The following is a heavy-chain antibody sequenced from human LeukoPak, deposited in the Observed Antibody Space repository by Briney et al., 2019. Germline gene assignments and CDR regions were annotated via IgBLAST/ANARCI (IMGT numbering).Heavy chain of an antibody. Sequence: GGSLRLSCAASGLIFSSYSMNWVRQAPGKGLEWVSSISSAGSYIYYADSVKGRFTISRDNAKNSLYLQMHGLRAEDTAVYYCARGLSYADYWGQGTLVTVSS. CDR2: ISSAGSYI. CDR3: ARGLSYADY. CDR1: GLIFSSYS. J-gene: IGHJ4*02. V-gene: IGHV3-21*01. D-gene: IGHD5-18*01.